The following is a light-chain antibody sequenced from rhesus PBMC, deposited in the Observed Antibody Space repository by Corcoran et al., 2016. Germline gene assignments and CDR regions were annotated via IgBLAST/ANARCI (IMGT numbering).Light chain of an antibody. CDR1: QGISTY. CDR2: KAS. CDR3: LKFNSNPRS. J-gene: IGKJ2*01. V-gene: IGKV1-43*02. Sequence: DIQMTQSPSSLSASVGDRVTITCRASQGISTYLNWYQQKPGKAPKRLTYKASSLESGVPSRFSGSGSVTDFTLTISSLQPEDFATYYCLKFNSNPRSFGRGTKVNIK.